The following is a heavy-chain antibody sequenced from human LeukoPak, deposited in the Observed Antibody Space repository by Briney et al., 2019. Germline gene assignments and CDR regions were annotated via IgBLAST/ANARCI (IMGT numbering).Heavy chain of an antibody. J-gene: IGHJ5*02. D-gene: IGHD2-15*01. Sequence: ASVKVSRKVSGYTLTELSMHWVRQAPGKGLEWMGGFDPEDGETIYAQKFQGRVTMTEDTSTDTAYMELSSLRSEDTAVYYCATLLPLYCSGGSCYSNWFDPWGQGTLVTVSS. V-gene: IGHV1-24*01. CDR1: GYTLTELS. CDR3: ATLLPLYCSGGSCYSNWFDP. CDR2: FDPEDGET.